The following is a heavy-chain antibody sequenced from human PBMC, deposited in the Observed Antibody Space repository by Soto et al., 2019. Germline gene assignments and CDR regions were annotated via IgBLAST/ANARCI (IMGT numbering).Heavy chain of an antibody. CDR3: ARDAPETRYCSGGSCSGFDY. CDR1: GYTFTSYG. J-gene: IGHJ4*02. D-gene: IGHD2-15*01. Sequence: QVQLVQSGAEVKKPGASVKVSCKASGYTFTSYGISWVRQAPGQGLEWMGWISAYNGNTNYAQKLQGRVTMTTDTSRSTAYMELRSLGSDDTAVYYCARDAPETRYCSGGSCSGFDYWGQGTLVTVSS. CDR2: ISAYNGNT. V-gene: IGHV1-18*01.